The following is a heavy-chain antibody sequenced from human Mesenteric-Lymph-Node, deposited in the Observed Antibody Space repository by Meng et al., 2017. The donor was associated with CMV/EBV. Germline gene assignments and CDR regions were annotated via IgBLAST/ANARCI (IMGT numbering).Heavy chain of an antibody. D-gene: IGHD3-3*01. CDR2: ISSSSSYI. J-gene: IGHJ4*02. CDR3: ARESYDFWSGYQGGVDY. V-gene: IGHV3-21*01. CDR1: GFTFSSYS. Sequence: GESLKISCAASGFTFSSYSMNWVRQAPGKGLEWVSSISSSSSYIYYADPVKGRFTISRDNAKNSLYLQMNSLRAEDTAVYYCARESYDFWSGYQGGVDYWGQGTLVTVSS.